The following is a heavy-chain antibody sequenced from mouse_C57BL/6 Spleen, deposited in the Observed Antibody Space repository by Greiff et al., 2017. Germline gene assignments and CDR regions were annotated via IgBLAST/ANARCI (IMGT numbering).Heavy chain of an antibody. D-gene: IGHD1-1*01. CDR1: GYTFTDYN. J-gene: IGHJ4*01. CDR2: INPNNGGT. Sequence: VQLQQSGPELVKPGASVKIPCKASGYTFTDYNMDWVKQSHGKSLEWIGDINPNNGGTIYNQKFKGKATLTVDKSSSTAYMELRSLTSEDTAVYYCARLDGSGYGYYAMDYWGQGTSVTVSS. CDR3: ARLDGSGYGYYAMDY. V-gene: IGHV1-18*01.